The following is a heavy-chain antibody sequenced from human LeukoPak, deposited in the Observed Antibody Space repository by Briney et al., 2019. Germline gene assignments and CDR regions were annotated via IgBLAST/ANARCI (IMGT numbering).Heavy chain of an antibody. Sequence: SETLSLTCTVSGGSISSYYWSWIRQPPGKGLEWIGYIYYSGSTNYNPSLKSRVTISVDTSKNQFSLKLSSVTAADTAVYYCARDFGSGWYGIMGYWGQGTPVTVSS. V-gene: IGHV4-59*01. J-gene: IGHJ4*02. CDR1: GGSISSYY. CDR2: IYYSGST. D-gene: IGHD6-19*01. CDR3: ARDFGSGWYGIMGY.